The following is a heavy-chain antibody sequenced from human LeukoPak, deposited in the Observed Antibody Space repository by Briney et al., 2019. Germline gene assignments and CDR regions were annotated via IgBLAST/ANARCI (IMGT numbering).Heavy chain of an antibody. CDR1: GLTFSSYW. CDR2: IKQDGSEK. V-gene: IGHV3-7*03. Sequence: GGSLRLSCAASGLTFSSYWMSWVRQAPGKGLEWVANIKQDGSEKYYVDSVKGRFTISRDNAKNSLYLQMNSLRAEDTAVYYCARVRFNYDILTGYYVSYYYYYMDVWGKGTTVTVSS. D-gene: IGHD3-9*01. CDR3: ARVRFNYDILTGYYVSYYYYYMDV. J-gene: IGHJ6*03.